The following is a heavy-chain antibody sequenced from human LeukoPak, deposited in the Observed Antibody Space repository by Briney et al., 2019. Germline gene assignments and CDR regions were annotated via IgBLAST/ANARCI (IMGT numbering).Heavy chain of an antibody. J-gene: IGHJ4*02. CDR1: GFTFSTYM. Sequence: PGGSLRLSCAASGFTFSTYMMTWVRQASGKGLEWVGRIRSKANSYATAYAASVKGRFTISRDDSKNTAYLQMNSLKTEDTAVYYCTTYTAMATGAFDYWGQGTLVTVSS. CDR2: IRSKANSYAT. D-gene: IGHD5-18*01. V-gene: IGHV3-73*01. CDR3: TTYTAMATGAFDY.